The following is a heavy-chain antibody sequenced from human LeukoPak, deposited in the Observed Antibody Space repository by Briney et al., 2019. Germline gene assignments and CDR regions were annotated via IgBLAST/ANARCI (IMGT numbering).Heavy chain of an antibody. CDR2: MHHTGNT. J-gene: IGHJ4*02. CDR3: ASCNHCSGGTCPFDY. D-gene: IGHD2-15*01. CDR1: GYSISSGYY. Sequence: PSETLSLTCAVSGYSISSGYYWGWIRQPPGKGLEWIGSMHHTGNTYYGPSLKSRVTISVDTSKNQFSLKLSSVTAADTAVYYCASCNHCSGGTCPFDYWGQGILVTVSS. V-gene: IGHV4-38-2*01.